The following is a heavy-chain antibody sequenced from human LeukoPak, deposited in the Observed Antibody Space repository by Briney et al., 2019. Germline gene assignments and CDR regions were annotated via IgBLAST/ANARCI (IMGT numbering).Heavy chain of an antibody. CDR2: ITGSGGST. CDR1: GFTFSNFA. J-gene: IGHJ6*02. V-gene: IGHV3-23*01. Sequence: PGGSLRLSCVASGFTFSNFAMSWVRQAPGKGLEWVSAITGSGGSTLCADSVKGRFTISRDNSKNTLYVQMNSLRAEDTAVYYCAKLRWVGGTSGLLDGMHVWGQGTTVTVSS. D-gene: IGHD1-26*01. CDR3: AKLRWVGGTSGLLDGMHV.